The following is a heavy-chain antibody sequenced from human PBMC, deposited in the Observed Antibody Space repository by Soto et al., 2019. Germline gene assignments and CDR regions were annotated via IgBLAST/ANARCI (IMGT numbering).Heavy chain of an antibody. CDR2: VYYNGDT. J-gene: IGHJ1*01. Sequence: QVQLQESGPGLVEPSGTLSLTCAVSGGSIDSSNWWSWVRQPPGKGLEWIGEVYYNGDTNYNPSFKSRVTVAADTSKDRFSLKLSFVTAADTAVYYCAKASLLVPGEISRFFQQWGQGTLVTVSS. D-gene: IGHD3-10*01. CDR1: GGSIDSSNW. V-gene: IGHV4-4*02. CDR3: AKASLLVPGEISRFFQQ.